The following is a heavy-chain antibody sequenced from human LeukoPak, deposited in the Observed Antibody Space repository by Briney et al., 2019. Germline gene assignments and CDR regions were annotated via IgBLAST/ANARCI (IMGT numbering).Heavy chain of an antibody. Sequence: ASVKVSCKASGYTFTSYGISWVRQAPGQGLEWMGRISAYNGNTNYAQKLQGRVTMTTDTSTSTAYMELRSLRSDDTAVYYCARTPEGSLYYYGPGSSPWGQGTLVTVSS. CDR3: ARTPEGSLYYYGPGSSP. CDR2: ISAYNGNT. J-gene: IGHJ5*02. CDR1: GYTFTSYG. D-gene: IGHD3-10*01. V-gene: IGHV1-18*01.